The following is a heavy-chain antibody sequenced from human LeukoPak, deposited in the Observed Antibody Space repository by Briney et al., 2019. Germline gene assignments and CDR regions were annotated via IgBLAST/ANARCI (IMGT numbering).Heavy chain of an antibody. CDR1: DASITKNY. D-gene: IGHD5-24*01. Sequence: SETLSLTCSVSDASITKNYWTWLRQRPGKGLEWIASMYHTGTSDYNPSLKSRVTISVDTSKNQFSLKLSSMTVADTAVYYCARWVATTIAEYYFDYWGQGTLVTVSS. J-gene: IGHJ4*02. CDR2: MYHTGTS. CDR3: ARWVATTIAEYYFDY. V-gene: IGHV4-59*12.